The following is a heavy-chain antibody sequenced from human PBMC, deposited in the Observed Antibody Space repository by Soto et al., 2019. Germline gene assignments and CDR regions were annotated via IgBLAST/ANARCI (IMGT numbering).Heavy chain of an antibody. J-gene: IGHJ4*02. Sequence: GASVKVSCKASGYTFTSYTIHWVRQAPGQRPEWMGWINTGNGNTEYSQKFQGRVTLTSVTSATTAHMELSSLRSEDTAVYYCARDLAVGPAYFFDYWGQGTLVTVSS. CDR2: INTGNGNT. D-gene: IGHD1-26*01. V-gene: IGHV1-3*04. CDR1: GYTFTSYT. CDR3: ARDLAVGPAYFFDY.